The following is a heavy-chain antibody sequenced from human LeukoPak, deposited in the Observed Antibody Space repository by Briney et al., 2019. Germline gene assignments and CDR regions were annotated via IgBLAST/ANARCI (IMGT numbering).Heavy chain of an antibody. Sequence: GGSLRLSCAASGFTFSSYAMHWVRQAPGKGLEWVAVISYDGSNKYYADSVKGRFTISRDNSKNTLYLQMNSLRAEDTAVYYCAREYSSRRPFDYWGQGTLVTVSS. CDR2: ISYDGSNK. CDR1: GFTFSSYA. D-gene: IGHD5-18*01. J-gene: IGHJ4*02. CDR3: AREYSSRRPFDY. V-gene: IGHV3-30-3*01.